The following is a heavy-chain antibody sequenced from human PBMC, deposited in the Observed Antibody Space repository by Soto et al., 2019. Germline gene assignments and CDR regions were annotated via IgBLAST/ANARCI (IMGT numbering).Heavy chain of an antibody. V-gene: IGHV3-30-3*01. CDR3: ARAYEGDYFDY. CDR2: ISYDGSNK. J-gene: IGHJ4*02. Sequence: QVQLVESGGGVVQPGRSLRLSCAASGFTFSSYAMHWVRQAPGKGLEWVAVISYDGSNKYYADSVKGRFTISRDNSKNTLYLQMNSHRAEDTAVYYCARAYEGDYFDYWGQGTLVTVSS. D-gene: IGHD3-16*01. CDR1: GFTFSSYA.